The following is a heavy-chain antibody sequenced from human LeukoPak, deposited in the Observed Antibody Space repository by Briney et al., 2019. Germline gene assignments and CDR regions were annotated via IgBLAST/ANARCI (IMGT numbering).Heavy chain of an antibody. CDR2: ISYDGSNK. V-gene: IGHV3-30-3*01. Sequence: GKSLRLSCAASGFTFSSYAMHWVRQAPGKGLEWVAVISYDGSNKYYADSVKGRFTISRDNSKNTLYLQMNSLRAEDTAVYYCAREHKDIVVVVAATLSYYYYGMDVWGQGTTVTVSS. CDR1: GFTFSSYA. CDR3: AREHKDIVVVVAATLSYYYYGMDV. D-gene: IGHD2-15*01. J-gene: IGHJ6*02.